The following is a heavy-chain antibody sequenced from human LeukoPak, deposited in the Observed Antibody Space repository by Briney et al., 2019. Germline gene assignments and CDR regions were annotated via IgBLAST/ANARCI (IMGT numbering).Heavy chain of an antibody. CDR2: IYYSGNT. CDR3: ARHQSSGSYYLAFDY. D-gene: IGHD1-26*01. J-gene: IGHJ4*02. Sequence: PSETLSLTCTVSGGSISSGDYYWGWLRQPPGKGLEWIGTIYYSGNTYYSPSPKSRVTVSVDTSKNQFSLRLSAVTASDTAVYYCARHQSSGSYYLAFDYWGQGTLVTVSS. V-gene: IGHV4-39*01. CDR1: GGSISSGDYY.